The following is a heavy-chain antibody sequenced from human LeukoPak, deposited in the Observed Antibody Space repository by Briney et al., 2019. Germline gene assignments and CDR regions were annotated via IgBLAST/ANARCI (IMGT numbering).Heavy chain of an antibody. CDR1: AITFSTYA. D-gene: IGHD3-3*01. CDR3: AKDKYNFWSGSNYYYMDV. Sequence: GGSLRLSCAASAITFSTYAMSWVRQALGKGLECVSVISGGAGSTYYADSVKGRFTISRDNSKNTLYLQMNSLRAEDTAVYYCAKDKYNFWSGSNYYYMDVWGKGTTVTVSS. J-gene: IGHJ6*03. CDR2: ISGGAGST. V-gene: IGHV3-23*01.